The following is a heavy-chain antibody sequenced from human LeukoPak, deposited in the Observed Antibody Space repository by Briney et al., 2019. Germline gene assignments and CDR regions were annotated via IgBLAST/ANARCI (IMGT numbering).Heavy chain of an antibody. CDR1: GGSFSGYY. V-gene: IGHV4-34*01. J-gene: IGHJ4*02. D-gene: IGHD3-22*01. CDR2: INHSGST. CDR3: ARDKGRGYHIDY. Sequence: SETLSLTCAVYGGSFSGYYWSWIRQPPGKGLERIGEINHSGSTNYNPSLKSRVTISVDTSKNQFSLKLSSVTAADTAVYYCARDKGRGYHIDYWGQGTLVTVSS.